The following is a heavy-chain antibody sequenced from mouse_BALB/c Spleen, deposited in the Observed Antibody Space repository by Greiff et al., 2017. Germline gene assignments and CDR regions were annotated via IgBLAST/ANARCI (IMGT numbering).Heavy chain of an antibody. CDR3: TRDWDVWFAY. Sequence: EVQVVESGGGLVKPGGSLKLSCAASGFTFSSYTMSWVRQTPEKRLEWVATISSGGSYTYYPDSVKGRFTISRDNAKNTLYLQMSSLKSEDTAMYYCTRDWDVWFAYWGQGTLVTVSA. D-gene: IGHD4-1*01. CDR1: GFTFSSYT. J-gene: IGHJ3*01. V-gene: IGHV5-6-4*01. CDR2: ISSGGSYT.